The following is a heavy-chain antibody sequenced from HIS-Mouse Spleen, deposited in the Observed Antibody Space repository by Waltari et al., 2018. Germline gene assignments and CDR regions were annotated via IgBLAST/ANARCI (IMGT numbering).Heavy chain of an antibody. V-gene: IGHV3-7*04. Sequence: EVQLVESGGGLVQPGGSLRLSCAASGFTFSSYWMSWVRQAPGKGLEWVANIKQDGSEKYYVDSVKGRFTISRDNAKNSLYLQMNSLRAEDTAVYYCAGGYSSSWYGGWGQGTLVTVSS. D-gene: IGHD6-13*01. CDR2: IKQDGSEK. CDR3: AGGYSSSWYGG. CDR1: GFTFSSYW. J-gene: IGHJ4*02.